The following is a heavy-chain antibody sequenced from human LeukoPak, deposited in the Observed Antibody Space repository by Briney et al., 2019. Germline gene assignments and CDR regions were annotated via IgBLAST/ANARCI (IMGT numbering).Heavy chain of an antibody. J-gene: IGHJ4*02. CDR3: ASPGELGISDSLRY. Sequence: PSETLSLTCTVSGGSISSGGYYWSWIRQHPGKGLEWIGYIYYSGSTYYNPSLKSRVAISVDTSKNQFSLKLSSVTAADTAVYYCASPGELGISDSLRYWGQGTLVTVSS. D-gene: IGHD7-27*01. CDR2: IYYSGST. V-gene: IGHV4-31*03. CDR1: GGSISSGGYY.